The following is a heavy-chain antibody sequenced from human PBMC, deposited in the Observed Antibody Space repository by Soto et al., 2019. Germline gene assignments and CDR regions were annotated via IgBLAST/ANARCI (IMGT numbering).Heavy chain of an antibody. CDR3: AGDAEEGGGDY. CDR2: ISGYNGNT. D-gene: IGHD1-26*01. V-gene: IGHV1-18*01. CDR1: GYTFTSYG. Sequence: QVQLVQSGAEVKKPGASVKVSCKASGYTFTSYGISWVRQAPGQGLEWMGWISGYNGNTNYAQKLQGRVTMTTDTPTSRRWRERGSVGAANTAVYSCAGDAEEGGGDYWGQGTLVTVSS. J-gene: IGHJ4*02.